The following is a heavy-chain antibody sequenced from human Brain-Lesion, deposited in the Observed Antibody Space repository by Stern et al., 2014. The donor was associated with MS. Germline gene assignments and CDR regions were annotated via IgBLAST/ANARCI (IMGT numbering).Heavy chain of an antibody. D-gene: IGHD3-3*01. CDR1: GYIFNGYY. J-gene: IGHJ6*02. Sequence: VQLVQSGAEVKKPGASVKVSCKTSGYIFNGYYIHWVRQAPGQGLEWMAWINTNTGGTKYAQKFQGRVTMSRDTSISTAYVELSSLTSDDTAVYYCARDQRGITIFGVVTDYYYLGMDVWGQGTTVTVSS. CDR2: INTNTGGT. V-gene: IGHV1-2*02. CDR3: ARDQRGITIFGVVTDYYYLGMDV.